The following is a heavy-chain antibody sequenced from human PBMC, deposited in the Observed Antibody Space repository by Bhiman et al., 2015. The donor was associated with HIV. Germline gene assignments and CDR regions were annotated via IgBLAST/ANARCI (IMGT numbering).Heavy chain of an antibody. CDR3: ARKVPAAISGAFDI. J-gene: IGHJ3*02. Sequence: EMQLVESGGGSVQPGGSLRLSCAASGFIFSNYEMDWVRQAPGKGLEWLSYISSGANSTYYADSVKGRFTVSRDNAKNSLYLQMNSLRAEDTAVYYCARKVPAAISGAFDIWGQGTMVTVSS. CDR1: GFIFSNYE. CDR2: ISSGANST. V-gene: IGHV3-48*03. D-gene: IGHD2-2*01.